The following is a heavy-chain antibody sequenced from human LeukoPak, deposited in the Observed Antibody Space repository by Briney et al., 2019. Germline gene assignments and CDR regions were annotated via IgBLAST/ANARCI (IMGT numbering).Heavy chain of an antibody. Sequence: ASVKVSCKASGYTFTSYDINWVRQATGQGLEWMGGMNPNSGNTGYAQKFQGRVTITRNTSISTAYMELSSLRSEDTAVYYCARGPYCSGGSCQSPPDFRYWGQGTLVTVSS. CDR2: MNPNSGNT. CDR1: GYTFTSYD. D-gene: IGHD2-15*01. J-gene: IGHJ4*02. V-gene: IGHV1-8*03. CDR3: ARGPYCSGGSCQSPPDFRY.